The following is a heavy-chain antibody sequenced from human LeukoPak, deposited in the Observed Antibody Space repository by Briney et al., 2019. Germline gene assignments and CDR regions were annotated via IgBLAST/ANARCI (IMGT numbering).Heavy chain of an antibody. V-gene: IGHV1-2*02. CDR2: INPNSGGT. CDR1: GYTFTGYY. J-gene: IGHJ4*02. D-gene: IGHD6-19*01. Sequence: ASVKVFCKASGYTFTGYYMHWVRQAPGQGLEWMGWINPNSGGTNYAQKFQGRVTMTRDTSISTAYMELSRLRSDDTAVYYCARARSRIAVAGTLLYYWGQGTLVTVSS. CDR3: ARARSRIAVAGTLLYY.